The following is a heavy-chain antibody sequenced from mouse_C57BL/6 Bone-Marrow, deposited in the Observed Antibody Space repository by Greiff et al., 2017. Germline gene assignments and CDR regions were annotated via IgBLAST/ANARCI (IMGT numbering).Heavy chain of an antibody. CDR1: GYTFTSYW. J-gene: IGHJ1*03. CDR2: IDPSDSFT. D-gene: IGHD2-3*01. CDR3: SRSDGYGLCRCFDV. Sequence: QVQLQQPGAELVRPGTSVKLSCTASGYTFTSYWMHWVKQRPGQGLEWIGVIDPSDSFTNYTQKFKGKATLTVDTAYSTSYMQLSSLTSEYSAVYYCSRSDGYGLCRCFDVWGKGTTVTVSA. V-gene: IGHV1-59*01.